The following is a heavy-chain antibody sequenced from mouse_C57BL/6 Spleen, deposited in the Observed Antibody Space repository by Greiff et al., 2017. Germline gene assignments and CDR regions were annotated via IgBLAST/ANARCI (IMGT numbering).Heavy chain of an antibody. CDR1: GYTFTSYW. CDR2: INPSNGGT. D-gene: IGHD2-1*01. Sequence: QVQLKQPGTELVKPGASVKLSCKASGYTFTSYWMHWVKQRPGQGLEWIGNINPSNGGTNYNEKFKSKATLTVDKSSSTAYMQLSSLTSEDSAVYYCARGDRNYPAMDYWGQGTSVTVSS. J-gene: IGHJ4*01. CDR3: ARGDRNYPAMDY. V-gene: IGHV1-53*01.